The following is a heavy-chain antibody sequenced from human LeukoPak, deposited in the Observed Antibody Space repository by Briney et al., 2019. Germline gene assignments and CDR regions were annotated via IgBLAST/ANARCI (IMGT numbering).Heavy chain of an antibody. D-gene: IGHD6-13*01. CDR2: ISSSSVII. CDR3: AREIDGTAAAFYDYYMDV. V-gene: IGHV3-48*01. J-gene: IGHJ6*03. CDR1: GFTFSAFS. Sequence: GGSLRLSCAASGFTFSAFSMNWVRQAPGKGLEWLSYISSSSVIIHYADSVKGRFTISRDNAMNSLFLQMNSLRAEDTAVYYCAREIDGTAAAFYDYYMDVWGKGTTVTVSS.